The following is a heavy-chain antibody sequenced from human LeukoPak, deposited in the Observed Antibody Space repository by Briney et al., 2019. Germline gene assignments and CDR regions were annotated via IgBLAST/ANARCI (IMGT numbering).Heavy chain of an antibody. CDR2: IKQDGSEK. J-gene: IGHJ3*01. Sequence: GGSLRLSCAASGFTLSSYWMSWVRQAPGKGLEWVANIKQDGSEKYYVDSVKGRFTISRDNAKNSLYLQMNSLRAEDTAVYYCARQPPYAWGQGTMVTVSS. V-gene: IGHV3-7*01. CDR1: GFTLSSYW. CDR3: ARQPPYA.